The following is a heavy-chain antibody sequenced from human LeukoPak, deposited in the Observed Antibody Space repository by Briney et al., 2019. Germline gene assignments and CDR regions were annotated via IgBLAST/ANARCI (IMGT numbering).Heavy chain of an antibody. CDR3: ARRKYYDSSGPFDY. Sequence: SETLSLTCTVSGGSISSSSYYWGWIRQPPGKGLEWIGEINHSGSTNYNPSLKSRVTISVDTSKNQFSLKLSSVTAADTAVYYCARRKYYDSSGPFDYWGQGTLVTVSS. D-gene: IGHD3-22*01. CDR1: GGSISSSSYY. J-gene: IGHJ4*02. V-gene: IGHV4-39*07. CDR2: INHSGST.